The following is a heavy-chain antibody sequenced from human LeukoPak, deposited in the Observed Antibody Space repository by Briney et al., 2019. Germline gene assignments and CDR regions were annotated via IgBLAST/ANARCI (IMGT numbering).Heavy chain of an antibody. J-gene: IGHJ4*02. CDR2: TWSDGRSE. Sequence: GGSLRLSCVVSGVSLSSHGMHWVRQAPGKRLEWLTFTWSDGRSEYYADSVKGRFTISRDNAKNSLYLQMNSLRAEDTAVYYCARDKGDYDTSGSLFVFGGQGTLVTVSS. CDR1: GVSLSSHG. CDR3: ARDKGDYDTSGSLFVF. D-gene: IGHD3-22*01. V-gene: IGHV3-33*01.